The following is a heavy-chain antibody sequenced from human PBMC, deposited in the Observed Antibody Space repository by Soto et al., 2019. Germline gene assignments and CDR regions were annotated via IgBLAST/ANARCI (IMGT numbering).Heavy chain of an antibody. Sequence: QVQLVQSGAEVKKPGASVKVSCKASGYTFTGYYMHWVRQAPGQGLEWMGWINPNSGGTNYAQKFQGWVTMTRDTXIXXAYMELSRLRSDDTAVYYCARDHGDSLNAVYGMDVWGQGTTVTVSS. CDR3: ARDHGDSLNAVYGMDV. CDR1: GYTFTGYY. CDR2: INPNSGGT. V-gene: IGHV1-2*04. D-gene: IGHD4-17*01. J-gene: IGHJ6*02.